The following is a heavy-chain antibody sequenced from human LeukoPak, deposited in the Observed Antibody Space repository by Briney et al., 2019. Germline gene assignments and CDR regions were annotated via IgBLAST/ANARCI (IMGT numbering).Heavy chain of an antibody. CDR1: GGSISTYY. V-gene: IGHV4-59*08. J-gene: IGHJ6*03. Sequence: KPSEPLSLTCTVSGGSISTYYWSWIRQPPGKGLEWIGYIYYSGSTNYNPSLKSRVTISVDTSKNQFSLKLSSVTAADTGVYYCARQTNSTWSLYMDVWGKGITVTVSS. CDR2: IYYSGST. D-gene: IGHD6-13*01. CDR3: ARQTNSTWSLYMDV.